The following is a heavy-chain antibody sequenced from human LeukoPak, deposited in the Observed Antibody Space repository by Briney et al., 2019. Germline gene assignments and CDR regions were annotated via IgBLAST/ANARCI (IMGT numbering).Heavy chain of an antibody. CDR1: GFTFSSYA. J-gene: IGHJ4*02. D-gene: IGHD3-22*01. Sequence: GGSLRLSCAASGFTFSSYAMSCVRQARGKGLEWVSAISGSGGSTYYADSVKGRFTISRDNSKNTLYLQMNSLRAEDTAVYYCAKQKSRLFPTTSDYWGQGTLVTVSS. CDR3: AKQKSRLFPTTSDY. V-gene: IGHV3-23*01. CDR2: ISGSGGST.